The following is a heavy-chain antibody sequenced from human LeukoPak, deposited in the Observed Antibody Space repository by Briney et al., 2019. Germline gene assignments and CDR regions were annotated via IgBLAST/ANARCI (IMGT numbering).Heavy chain of an antibody. Sequence: GGALRLSCAASGFTFRNYEMNWVRLAPGKGLEWITYISGPGSAIYYADSVKGRFTMSRDNAKNSLYLQMNSLRAEDTAVYYCARDGPGTGLDYWGQGTLVTVSS. V-gene: IGHV3-48*03. D-gene: IGHD3/OR15-3a*01. CDR1: GFTFRNYE. CDR3: ARDGPGTGLDY. J-gene: IGHJ4*02. CDR2: ISGPGSAI.